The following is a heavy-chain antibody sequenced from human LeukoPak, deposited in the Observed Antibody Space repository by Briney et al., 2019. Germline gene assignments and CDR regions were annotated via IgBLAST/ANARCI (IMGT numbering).Heavy chain of an antibody. D-gene: IGHD6-19*01. J-gene: IGHJ4*02. CDR3: VRGGSGWYYSDY. CDR2: IGIAGDT. V-gene: IGHV3-13*04. CDR1: GFTFTNYD. Sequence: PGGSLRLSCAASGFTFTNYDMHWVRQVTGKGLEWVSAIGIAGDTYYPGSVRGRFTISRENAKNSLYLQMNSLRDGDTAVYYCVRGGSGWYYSDYWGQGTLVTVSS.